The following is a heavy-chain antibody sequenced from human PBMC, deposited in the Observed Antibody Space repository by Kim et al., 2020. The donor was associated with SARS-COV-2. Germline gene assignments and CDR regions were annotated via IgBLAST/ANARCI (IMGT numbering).Heavy chain of an antibody. J-gene: IGHJ4*02. CDR3: ARSLYCSGGSCYGQPGFDY. CDR1: CGSISSSSYY. V-gene: IGHV4-39*01. D-gene: IGHD2-15*01. CDR2: IYYSGST. Sequence: SETLSLTCTVSCGSISSSSYYWGWIRQPPGKGLEWIGSIYYSGSTYYNPSLKSRVTISVDTSKNQFSLKLSSVTAADTAVYYCARSLYCSGGSCYGQPGFDYWGQGTLVTVSS.